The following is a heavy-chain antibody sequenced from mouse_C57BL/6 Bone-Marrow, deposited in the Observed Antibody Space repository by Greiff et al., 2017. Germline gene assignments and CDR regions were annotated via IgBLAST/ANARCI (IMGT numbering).Heavy chain of an antibody. D-gene: IGHD5-1*01. CDR2: FYPVVGDT. CDR1: GYAFSSSW. CDR3: ARGGDEYGDTDV. Sequence: FQLQQSGPELLKPGASVKISCKASGYAFSSSWMNWVKQRPGTGLEWIGRFYPVVGDTNYNGKFTGKAPSLAAKSSSTASMQLSTLTSEDSAVSFCARGGDEYGDTDVWGTGTTVTVSS. V-gene: IGHV1-82*01. J-gene: IGHJ1*03.